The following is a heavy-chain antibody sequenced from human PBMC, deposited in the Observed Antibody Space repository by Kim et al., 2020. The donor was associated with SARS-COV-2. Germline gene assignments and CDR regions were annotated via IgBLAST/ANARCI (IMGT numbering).Heavy chain of an antibody. CDR1: GFTFSGSA. Sequence: GGSLRLSCAASGFTFSGSAMYWVRQASAKGLEWVGRIRSKANSYATSYAASVEGRFTISRDDSKNTVYLQMHSLKTEDTAMYYCTRVPPYSNSWWDAFDIWGQGTMVTVSS. J-gene: IGHJ3*02. CDR2: IRSKANSYAT. CDR3: TRVPPYSNSWWDAFDI. D-gene: IGHD6-13*01. V-gene: IGHV3-73*01.